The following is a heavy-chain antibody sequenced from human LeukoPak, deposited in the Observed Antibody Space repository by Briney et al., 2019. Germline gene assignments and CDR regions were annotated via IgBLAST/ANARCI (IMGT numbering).Heavy chain of an antibody. V-gene: IGHV3-21*01. D-gene: IGHD5-24*01. Sequence: GGSLRLSCAASGFTFSSYSMNWVRQAPGKGLEWVSSISSRSSYIYYADSVKGRFTISRDNAKNSLYLQMNSLRAEDTAVYYCARTVVRLQLRSWVPSDYWGQGTLVTVSS. CDR2: ISSRSSYI. CDR3: ARTVVRLQLRSWVPSDY. J-gene: IGHJ4*02. CDR1: GFTFSSYS.